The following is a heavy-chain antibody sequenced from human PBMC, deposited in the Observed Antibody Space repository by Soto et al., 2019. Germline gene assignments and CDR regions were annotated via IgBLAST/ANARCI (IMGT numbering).Heavy chain of an antibody. CDR3: AKDQRVREVISIFDY. CDR2: ISGSGGST. CDR1: GFTFSSYA. Sequence: PGGSLRLSCAASGFTFSSYAMSWVRQAPGKGLEWVSAISGSGGSTYYADSVKGRFTISRDNSKNTLYLQMNSLRAEDTAVYYCAKDQRVREVISIFDYWGQGTLVTVSS. V-gene: IGHV3-23*01. D-gene: IGHD3-10*01. J-gene: IGHJ4*02.